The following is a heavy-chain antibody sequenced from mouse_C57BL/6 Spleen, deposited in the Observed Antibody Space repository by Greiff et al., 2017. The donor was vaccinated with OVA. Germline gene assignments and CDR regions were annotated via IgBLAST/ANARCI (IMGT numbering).Heavy chain of an antibody. CDR1: GFTFSSYA. J-gene: IGHJ3*01. V-gene: IGHV5-9-1*02. CDR2: ISSGGDYI. D-gene: IGHD2-4*01. Sequence: EVKLMESGEGLVKPGGSLKLSCAASGFTFSSYAMSWVRQTPEKRLEWVAYISSGGDYIYYADTVKGRFTISRDNARNTLYLQMSSLKSEDTAMYYCTRESYYDYDQAWFAYWGQGTLVTVSA. CDR3: TRESYYDYDQAWFAY.